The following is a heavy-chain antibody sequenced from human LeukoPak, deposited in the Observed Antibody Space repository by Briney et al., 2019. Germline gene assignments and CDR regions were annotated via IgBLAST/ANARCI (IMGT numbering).Heavy chain of an antibody. CDR2: IYYSGST. J-gene: IGHJ3*02. D-gene: IGHD2-21*02. V-gene: IGHV4-59*01. CDR1: GGSISSYY. CDR3: ARDSRRYVVVTAHDAFDI. Sequence: PSETRSLTCTVSGGSISSYYWSWIRQPPGKGLEWIGYIYYSGSTNYNPSLKSRVTISVDTSKNQFSLKLSSVTAADTAVYYCARDSRRYVVVTAHDAFDIWGQGTMVTVSS.